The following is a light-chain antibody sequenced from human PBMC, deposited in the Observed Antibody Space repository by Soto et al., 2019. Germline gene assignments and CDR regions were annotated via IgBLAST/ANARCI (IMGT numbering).Light chain of an antibody. CDR2: GAS. CDR1: QSVSSSY. J-gene: IGKJ1*01. CDR3: QQYGSSPT. V-gene: IGKV3-20*01. Sequence: IVLTPTPGNLSLSPGEISTLSCRASQSVSSSYLAWYQQKPGQAPRLLIYGASSRATGIPDRFSGSGSGTDFTLTISRLEPEDFAVYYCQQYGSSPTFGQGTKVDI.